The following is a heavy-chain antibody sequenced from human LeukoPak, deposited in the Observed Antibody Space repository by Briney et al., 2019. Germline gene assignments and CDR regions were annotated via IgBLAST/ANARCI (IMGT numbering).Heavy chain of an antibody. D-gene: IGHD1-26*01. Sequence: AGGSLRLSCAASEXTFSSYSMNWVRQAPGKGLEWVSSISRSASYISYADSVKGRFTISRDNAKNSLYLQMNSLRAEDTAVYYCARDFGVGATTDYFDYWGQGTLVTVSS. CDR1: EXTFSSYS. CDR2: ISRSASYI. V-gene: IGHV3-21*01. J-gene: IGHJ4*02. CDR3: ARDFGVGATTDYFDY.